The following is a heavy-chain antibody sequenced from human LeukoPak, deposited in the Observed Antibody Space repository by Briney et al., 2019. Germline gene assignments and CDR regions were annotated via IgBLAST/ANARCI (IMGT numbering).Heavy chain of an antibody. Sequence: ASVKVSCKASGGTFSSYAISWVRQAPRQGLEWMGRIIPILGIANYAQKFQGRVTITADKSTSTAYMELSSLRSEDTAVYYCARKGRQLVLHYWGQGTLVTVSS. J-gene: IGHJ4*02. CDR3: ARKGRQLVLHY. D-gene: IGHD6-6*01. CDR1: GGTFSSYA. V-gene: IGHV1-69*04. CDR2: IIPILGIA.